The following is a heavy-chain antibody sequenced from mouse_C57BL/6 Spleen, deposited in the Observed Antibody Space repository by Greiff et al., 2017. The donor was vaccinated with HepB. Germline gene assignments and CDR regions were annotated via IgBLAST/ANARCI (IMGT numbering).Heavy chain of an antibody. CDR2: ISGGGGNT. Sequence: EVQGVESGGGLVKPGGSLKLSCAASGFTFSSYTMSWVRQTPEKRLEWVATISGGGGNTYYPDSVKGRFTISRDNAKNTLYLQMSSLRSEDTALYYCVNWDWFAYWGQGTLVTVSA. CDR1: GFTFSSYT. J-gene: IGHJ3*01. CDR3: VNWDWFAY. V-gene: IGHV5-9*01. D-gene: IGHD4-1*02.